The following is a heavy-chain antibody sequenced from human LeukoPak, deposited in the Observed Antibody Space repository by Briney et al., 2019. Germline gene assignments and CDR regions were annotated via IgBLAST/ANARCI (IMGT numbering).Heavy chain of an antibody. CDR3: ARGHQPPYYGMDV. Sequence: SVKVSCKASGGTFSSYTISWVRQAPGQGLECMGRIIPILGIANYAQKLQGRVTITADKSTSTAYMELNSLRSEDTAVFYCARGHQPPYYGMDVWGQGTTVTVSS. V-gene: IGHV1-69*02. J-gene: IGHJ6*02. CDR1: GGTFSSYT. CDR2: IIPILGIA.